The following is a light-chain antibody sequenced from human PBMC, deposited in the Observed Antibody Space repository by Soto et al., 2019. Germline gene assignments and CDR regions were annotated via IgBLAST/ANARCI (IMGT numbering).Light chain of an antibody. Sequence: EIVMTQSTATLSVSPGERATLSCRASQSVSNNLAWYQQKPGQAPRLLIYGASTRATGIPARFSGSGSGTEFTLTISSLQSEDFAVYYCQQYNNWPRGTFGGGTKVEIK. CDR2: GAS. V-gene: IGKV3-15*01. CDR1: QSVSNN. CDR3: QQYNNWPRGT. J-gene: IGKJ4*01.